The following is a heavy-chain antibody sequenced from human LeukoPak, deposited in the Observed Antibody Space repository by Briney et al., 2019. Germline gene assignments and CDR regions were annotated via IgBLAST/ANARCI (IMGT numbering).Heavy chain of an antibody. CDR1: GYSLTTYA. CDR2: INAGNGNT. V-gene: IGHV1-3*01. Sequence: ASVKVSCKASGYSLTTYAMHWVRQAPGQRLEWMGWINAGNGNTKYSQKFQDRVTITKDTSASTAYMELSSLRSEDTAVYYCARDGWYGDHTFDYWGQGTLVTVSS. J-gene: IGHJ4*02. CDR3: ARDGWYGDHTFDY. D-gene: IGHD6-19*01.